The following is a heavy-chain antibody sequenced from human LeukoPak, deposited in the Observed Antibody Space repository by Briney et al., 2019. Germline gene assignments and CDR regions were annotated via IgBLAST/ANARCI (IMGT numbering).Heavy chain of an antibody. V-gene: IGHV3-23*01. D-gene: IGHD2-2*01. J-gene: IGHJ4*02. Sequence: WGSLRLSCAASGFTFSIYAMSWVRQAPGKGLEWVSTITDSGGATYHADSVKGRFTISRDNSKNTLYLQMNSLRAEDTAVYYCAQRAQLPKRHFDYWGQGTLVTVSS. CDR2: ITDSGGAT. CDR3: AQRAQLPKRHFDY. CDR1: GFTFSIYA.